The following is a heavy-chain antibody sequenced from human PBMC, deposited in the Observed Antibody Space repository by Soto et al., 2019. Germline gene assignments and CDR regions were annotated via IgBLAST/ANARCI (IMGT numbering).Heavy chain of an antibody. CDR3: ARSPVCTNGVCYNWFDP. V-gene: IGHV4-34*01. D-gene: IGHD2-8*01. J-gene: IGHJ5*02. Sequence: SETLSLTCAVYGGSFSGYYWSWIRQPPGKGLEWIGEINHSGSTNYNPSLKSRVTISVDTSKNQFSLKLSSVTAADTAVYYCARSPVCTNGVCYNWFDPWGQGTLVTVSS. CDR1: GGSFSGYY. CDR2: INHSGST.